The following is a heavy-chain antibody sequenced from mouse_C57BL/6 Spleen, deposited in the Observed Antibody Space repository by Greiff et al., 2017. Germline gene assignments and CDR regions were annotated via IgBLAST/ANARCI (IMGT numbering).Heavy chain of an antibody. CDR1: GYAFTNYL. D-gene: IGHD4-1*01. CDR2: INPGSGGT. J-gene: IGHJ2*01. CDR3: AGSRGDWDAYFDY. Sequence: QVQLQQSGAELVRPGTSVKVSCKASGYAFTNYLIEWVKQRPGQGLEWIGVINPGSGGTNYNEKLKGKATLTADKSSSTAYMQLSSLTSEDSAVYFCAGSRGDWDAYFDYWGQGTTLTVSS. V-gene: IGHV1-54*01.